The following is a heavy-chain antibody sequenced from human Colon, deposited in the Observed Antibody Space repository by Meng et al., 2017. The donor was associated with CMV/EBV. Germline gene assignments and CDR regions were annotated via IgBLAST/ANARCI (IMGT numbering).Heavy chain of an antibody. D-gene: IGHD5-24*01. V-gene: IGHV1-2*02. J-gene: IGHJ4*02. CDR1: GYTFTGYK. Sequence: VSCKASGYTFTGYKLHWVRQAPGQGLEWMGWINPNMGGTTYAQKFQGRVTVTRDTSISTAYMELNSLRSDDTAVYYCARAGDDYFDFWGQGTLVTVSS. CDR3: ARAGDDYFDF. CDR2: INPNMGGT.